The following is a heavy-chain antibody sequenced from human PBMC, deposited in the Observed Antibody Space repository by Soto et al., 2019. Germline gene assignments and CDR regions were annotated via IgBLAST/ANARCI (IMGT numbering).Heavy chain of an antibody. V-gene: IGHV3-48*01. D-gene: IGHD5-18*01. CDR2: IISSSSSI. J-gene: IGHJ6*03. CDR3: ARVEWIELWLGSGYWYYMDV. Sequence: EVQLVESGGGLVQPGGSLRLSCAASGFTFSSYSMNWVRQAPGKGLEWVSTIISSSSSIYYADSVKGRFTISRDNAKISLYLQMSRMRAEDTDVYYCARVEWIELWLGSGYWYYMDVWGKGTTVTVSS. CDR1: GFTFSSYS.